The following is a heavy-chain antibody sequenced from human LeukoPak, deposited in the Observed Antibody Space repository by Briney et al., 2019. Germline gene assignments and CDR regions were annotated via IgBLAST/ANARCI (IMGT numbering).Heavy chain of an antibody. Sequence: GGSLRLSCAASGFTLSSYAMSWVRQAPGKGLEWVSAISGSGGSTYYADSVKGRFTISRDNSKNTLYLQMSSLRAEDTAVYYCAKTRITMVRGVLDYWGQGTLVTVSS. J-gene: IGHJ4*02. CDR1: GFTLSSYA. CDR2: ISGSGGST. CDR3: AKTRITMVRGVLDY. V-gene: IGHV3-23*01. D-gene: IGHD3-10*01.